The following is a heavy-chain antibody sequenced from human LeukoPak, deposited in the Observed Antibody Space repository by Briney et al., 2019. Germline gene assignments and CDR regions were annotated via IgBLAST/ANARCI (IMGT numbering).Heavy chain of an antibody. CDR1: GGSISSGGYS. Sequence: SETLSLTCAVFGGSISSGGYSWSWIRQPPGKGLEWIGYIYHSGSTYYNPSLKSRVTISVDRSKNQFSLKLSSVTAADTAVYYCARVLYDSSGYNFDYWGQGTLVTVSS. D-gene: IGHD3-22*01. J-gene: IGHJ4*02. CDR3: ARVLYDSSGYNFDY. V-gene: IGHV4-30-2*01. CDR2: IYHSGST.